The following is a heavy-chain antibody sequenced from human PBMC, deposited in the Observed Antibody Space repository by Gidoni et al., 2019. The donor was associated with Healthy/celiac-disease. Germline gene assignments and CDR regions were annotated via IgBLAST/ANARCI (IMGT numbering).Heavy chain of an antibody. J-gene: IGHJ3*02. D-gene: IGHD6-6*01. Sequence: QVQLVESGGGVVQRGRSLRVSCAASGFTFSSYGMHWVRQAQGKGLEWVAVISYEGSNKYYADSVKGRFTISRDNSKNTLHLQMNSLRAEDTAVYYCAGSSSAAFDIWGQGTMVTVSS. CDR2: ISYEGSNK. V-gene: IGHV3-30*03. CDR3: AGSSSAAFDI. CDR1: GFTFSSYG.